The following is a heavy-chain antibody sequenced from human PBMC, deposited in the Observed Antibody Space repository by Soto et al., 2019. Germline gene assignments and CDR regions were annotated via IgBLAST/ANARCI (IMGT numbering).Heavy chain of an antibody. CDR1: GFTFSSYS. V-gene: IGHV3-21*01. Sequence: GGSLRLSCAASGFTFSSYSMNWVRQAPGKGLEWVSSISSSSSYIYYADSVKGRFTISRDNAKNSLYLQMNSLRAEDTAVYYCAREAMTTAPGGDYWGQGTLVTVSS. J-gene: IGHJ4*02. D-gene: IGHD4-17*01. CDR2: ISSSSSYI. CDR3: AREAMTTAPGGDY.